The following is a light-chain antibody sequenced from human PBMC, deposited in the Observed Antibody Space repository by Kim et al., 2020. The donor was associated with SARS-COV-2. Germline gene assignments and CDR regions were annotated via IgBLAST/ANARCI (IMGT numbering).Light chain of an antibody. CDR2: DVT. CDR3: SSYRSSGYV. V-gene: IGLV2-14*03. J-gene: IGLJ1*01. CDR1: SSDVGGYNY. Sequence: QSALTQPASESGSPGQSITISCTGTSSDVGGYNYVSWYQQYPGKAPKLMLYDVTKRPSGVSNRFSGSKSGNTASLTISGLQAEDEADYYCSSYRSSGYVFGPGTKVTVL.